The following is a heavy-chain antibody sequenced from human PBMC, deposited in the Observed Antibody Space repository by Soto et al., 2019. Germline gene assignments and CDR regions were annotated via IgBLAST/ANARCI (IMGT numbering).Heavy chain of an antibody. CDR1: GYTFTSYY. CDR3: AIPTLVASGAYFGY. V-gene: IGHV1-46*01. Sequence: ASVKVSCKAYGYTFTSYYLHWVRQAPGQGLEWMGIINPSAGRTVYPQKFQGRVTVTRDTSTSTVYLELSSLTSEDTAVYYCAIPTLVASGAYFGYWGQGTLVTVS. CDR2: INPSAGRT. J-gene: IGHJ4*02.